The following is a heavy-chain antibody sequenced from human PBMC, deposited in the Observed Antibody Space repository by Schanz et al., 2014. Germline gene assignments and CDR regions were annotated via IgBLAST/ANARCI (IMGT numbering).Heavy chain of an antibody. Sequence: EVQLVESGGGFVQPGGSLGLSCVVSGFIVISDHMSWVRQAPGKGLEWVSAISGSGGSTNYADSVKGRFTISRDNSKNTLYLQMNSLRAEDAAVYYCAKQILFDIFTVTRNWGQGTLVTVSS. CDR3: AKQILFDIFTVTRN. CDR1: GFIVISDH. CDR2: ISGSGGST. D-gene: IGHD3-9*01. V-gene: IGHV3-23*04. J-gene: IGHJ4*02.